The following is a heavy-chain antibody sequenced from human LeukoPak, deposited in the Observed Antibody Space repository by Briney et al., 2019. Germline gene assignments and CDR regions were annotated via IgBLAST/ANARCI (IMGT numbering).Heavy chain of an antibody. V-gene: IGHV4-59*08. CDR3: ARGRPWLSFDY. J-gene: IGHJ4*02. CDR2: IYYSGST. D-gene: IGHD3-10*01. Sequence: SETLSLTCTVSGGSISSYYWSWIRQPPGKGLEWIGYIYYSGSTHYNPSLKSRVTISVDTSKNQFSLKLSSVTAADTAVYYCARGRPWLSFDYWGQGTLVTVSS. CDR1: GGSISSYY.